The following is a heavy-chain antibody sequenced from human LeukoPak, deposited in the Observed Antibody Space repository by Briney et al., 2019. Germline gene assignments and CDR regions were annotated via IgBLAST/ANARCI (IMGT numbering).Heavy chain of an antibody. D-gene: IGHD3-22*01. CDR1: GFTYSSYD. CDR2: IGTAGDT. CDR3: ASGVKTYYYDSSGYYYDY. J-gene: IGHJ4*02. Sequence: GGSQRLSCAASGFTYSSYDMHWVRHATGKGLEWVSAIGTAGDTYYPGSVKGRFTISRENAKNCLYLEMNSLRAGNTAVYYCASGVKTYYYDSSGYYYDYWGQGTLVSVSS. V-gene: IGHV3-13*01.